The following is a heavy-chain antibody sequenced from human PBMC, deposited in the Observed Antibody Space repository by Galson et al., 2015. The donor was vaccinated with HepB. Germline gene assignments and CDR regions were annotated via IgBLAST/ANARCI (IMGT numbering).Heavy chain of an antibody. V-gene: IGHV3-23*01. D-gene: IGHD3-16*02. CDR2: ISGSGTGR. CDR1: GFTFSSYA. Sequence: SLRLSCAASGFTFSSYAMSWVRQAPGKGLEWVSAISGSGTGRDYADSVRDRFTISRDKSTNTLSLQMNSLRVEDTAVYYCAKGPSDYVWGSSRNWFDPWGQGTLVTVSS. CDR3: AKGPSDYVWGSSRNWFDP. J-gene: IGHJ5*02.